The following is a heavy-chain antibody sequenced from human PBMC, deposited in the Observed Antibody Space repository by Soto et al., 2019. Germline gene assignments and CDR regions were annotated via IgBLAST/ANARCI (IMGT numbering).Heavy chain of an antibody. Sequence: EVQLVESGGGLVKPGGSLTLSCAASGFAFRSYNMNWVRQAPGKGLEWVASISSGSSNIYYADSLKGRFTISRDNAKNSLFLQMDSLRAEDSAVYYCASATVVAATFDFRGQGTLVTVSS. J-gene: IGHJ4*02. D-gene: IGHD2-15*01. CDR1: GFAFRSYN. CDR3: ASATVVAATFDF. CDR2: ISSGSSNI. V-gene: IGHV3-21*01.